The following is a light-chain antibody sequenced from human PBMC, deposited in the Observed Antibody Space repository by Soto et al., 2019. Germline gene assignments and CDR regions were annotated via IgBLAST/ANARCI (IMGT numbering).Light chain of an antibody. CDR2: ATS. V-gene: IGKV1-39*01. J-gene: IGKJ5*01. CDR1: RNVSIY. Sequence: EIPLTQSPSSLAASVGDRLTLTCRASRNVSIYLNWYQHKPGKGPTLLIHATSNLQIGVPSRFSGSGSGTEFTLTSSRLEPEDFGTYYCQQSYKMPSFGQGTRLVIK. CDR3: QQSYKMPS.